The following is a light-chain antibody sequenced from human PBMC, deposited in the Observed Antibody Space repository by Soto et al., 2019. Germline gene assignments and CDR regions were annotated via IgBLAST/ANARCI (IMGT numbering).Light chain of an antibody. Sequence: EVVLTQSPGTLSLSPGERATLSCRTSQSVSSIYIAWYQQKPGQAPRLLIYGTSTRATGIPDLFSGSGSGTDITLTRSRLEPEDFAVDFCQQYGSTPRTFGQETKGDIK. CDR1: QSVSSIY. CDR3: QQYGSTPRT. V-gene: IGKV3-20*01. CDR2: GTS. J-gene: IGKJ1*01.